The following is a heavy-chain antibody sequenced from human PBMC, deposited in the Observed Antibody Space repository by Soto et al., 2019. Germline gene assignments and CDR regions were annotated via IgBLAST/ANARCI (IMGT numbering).Heavy chain of an antibody. CDR3: ASGGCMNWFDP. CDR2: IRSTGSTI. V-gene: IGHV3-11*01. J-gene: IGHJ5*02. Sequence: QVQLVESGGGLVKPGGSLRLSCAASGFTFSDYYMSWMRQAPGQGLEWVSYIRSTGSTIYYADSVKGRFTISRDNAKNSLNLQMNSLRAEDTAVYYCASGGCMNWFDPWGQGTLVTVSS. D-gene: IGHD2-8*01. CDR1: GFTFSDYY.